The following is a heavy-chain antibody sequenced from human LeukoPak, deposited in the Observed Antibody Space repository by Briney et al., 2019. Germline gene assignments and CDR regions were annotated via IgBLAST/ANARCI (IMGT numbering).Heavy chain of an antibody. CDR2: IYDSGST. CDR1: GGSIRSSYYY. V-gene: IGHV4-39*07. Sequence: TSETLSLTCTVSGGSIRSSYYYWGWIRQPPGEGLEWIGSIYDSGSTYYNPSLKSRVTISVDRSKNQFSLKLSSVTAADTAVYYCARLTTLYSSSWYGYWGQGTLVTVSS. CDR3: ARLTTLYSSSWYGY. J-gene: IGHJ4*02. D-gene: IGHD6-13*01.